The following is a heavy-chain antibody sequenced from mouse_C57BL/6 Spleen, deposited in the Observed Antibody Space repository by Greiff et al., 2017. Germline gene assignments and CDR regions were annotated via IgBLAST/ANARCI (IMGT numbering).Heavy chain of an antibody. CDR2: IHPNSGST. CDR1: GYTFTSYW. CDR3: ARWGDSFDY. Sequence: QVHVKQSGAELVKPGASVKLSCKASGYTFTSYWMHWVKQRPGQGLEWIGMIHPNSGSTNYNEKFKSKATLTVDKSSSTAYMQLSSLTSEDSAVYYCARWGDSFDYWGQGTTLTVSS. V-gene: IGHV1-64*01. J-gene: IGHJ2*01.